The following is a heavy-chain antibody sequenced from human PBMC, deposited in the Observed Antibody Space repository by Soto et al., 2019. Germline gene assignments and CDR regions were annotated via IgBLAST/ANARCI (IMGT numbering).Heavy chain of an antibody. CDR1: GGAISSYY. Sequence: SETLSLTCTVAGGAISSYYWSWIRQPPGKGLEWIGYIYYSGSTNYNPSLKSRVTISVDTSKNQFSLKLSSVTAADTAVYYCAREVDRSGSYFDYWGQGTPVTVSS. D-gene: IGHD1-26*01. CDR2: IYYSGST. CDR3: AREVDRSGSYFDY. V-gene: IGHV4-59*12. J-gene: IGHJ4*02.